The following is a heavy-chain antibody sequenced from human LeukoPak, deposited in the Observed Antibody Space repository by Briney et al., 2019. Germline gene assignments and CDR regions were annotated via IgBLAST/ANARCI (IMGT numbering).Heavy chain of an antibody. Sequence: GTLRLSCAASGFTFSSYGMSWVRQAPGKGLEWVSAISGSGGSTYYADSVKGRFTISRDNSKNTLYLQMNSLRAEDTAVYYCAKDPFPFARSTXYYFDYXXXGTLVTV. CDR2: ISGSGGST. V-gene: IGHV3-23*01. CDR1: GFTFSSYG. J-gene: IGHJ4*02. CDR3: AKDPFPFARSTXYYFDY. D-gene: IGHD1-1*01.